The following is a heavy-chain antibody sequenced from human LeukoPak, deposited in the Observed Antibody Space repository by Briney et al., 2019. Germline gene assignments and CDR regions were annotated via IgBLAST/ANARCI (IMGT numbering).Heavy chain of an antibody. Sequence: KPSETLSLLCSVWGDFLWLYYGMGMRQPTGRAVESIGYIYYSGSTNYHPSLKSRVTISVDTSKNQFSLKLSSVTAADTAVYYCARFGPPKQWYYYYYMDVWGKGTTVTVSS. CDR3: ARFGPPKQWYYYYYMDV. J-gene: IGHJ6*03. CDR2: IYYSGST. D-gene: IGHD6-19*01. V-gene: IGHV4-34*01. CDR1: GDFLWLYY.